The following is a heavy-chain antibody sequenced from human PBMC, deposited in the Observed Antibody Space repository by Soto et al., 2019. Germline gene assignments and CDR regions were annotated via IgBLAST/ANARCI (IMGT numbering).Heavy chain of an antibody. D-gene: IGHD6-6*01. V-gene: IGHV4-30-2*01. CDR3: ASVPHS. J-gene: IGHJ5*01. CDR2: IYHSGST. Sequence: SETLSLTCAVSGGSISSGGYSWSWIRQPPGKGLEWIGYIYHSGSTYYNPSLKSRVTISIDRSKNQFSLKLSSVTAADTAVYYCASVPHSRGQGPPVTVSS. CDR1: GGSISSGGYS.